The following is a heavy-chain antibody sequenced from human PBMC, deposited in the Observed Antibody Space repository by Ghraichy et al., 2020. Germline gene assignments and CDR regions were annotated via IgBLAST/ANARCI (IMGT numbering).Heavy chain of an antibody. D-gene: IGHD3-16*02. CDR3: ARGVTRNYDYVWGSYRRAAYFDY. CDR2: INHSGST. Sequence: SETLSLTCAVYGGSFTEYYWTWIRQPPGKGLEWIGEINHSGSTKYSPSLKTRVTISVNRSKNQFSLKLSSVTAADTAVYFFARGVTRNYDYVWGSYRRAAYFDYWGQGTPVTVSS. V-gene: IGHV4-34*01. J-gene: IGHJ4*02. CDR1: GGSFTEYY.